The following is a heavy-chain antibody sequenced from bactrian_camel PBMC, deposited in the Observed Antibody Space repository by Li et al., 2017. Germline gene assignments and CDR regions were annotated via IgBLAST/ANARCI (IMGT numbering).Heavy chain of an antibody. J-gene: IGHJ4*01. V-gene: IGHV3S55*01. CDR2: ISFRGGQ. D-gene: IGHD2*01. CDR1: GGLTWDRY. Sequence: VQLVESGGGSVQAGGDLKLSCAVSGGLTWDRYMAWFRQAPGKEREGVAAISFRGGQYYADSVRGRFTISKDNAKATLYLQMDSLKPEDTAMYYCAARPRCSSVMGFILSGGSRSQMGAAYWGQGTQVTV. CDR3: AARPRCSSVMGFILSGGSRSQMGAAY.